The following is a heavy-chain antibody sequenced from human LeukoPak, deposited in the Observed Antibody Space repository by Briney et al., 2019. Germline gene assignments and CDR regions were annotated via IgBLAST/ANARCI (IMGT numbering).Heavy chain of an antibody. D-gene: IGHD6-19*01. CDR2: INPNSGGT. CDR3: ARAVAVAGIRPGGY. Sequence: ASVKVSCKASGYTFTDYYMHWVRQAPGQGLEWMGWINPNSGGTNYAQKFQGRVTMTRDTSISTAYMELSRLRSDDTAVYYCARAVAVAGIRPGGYWGQGTLVTVSS. CDR1: GYTFTDYY. J-gene: IGHJ4*02. V-gene: IGHV1-2*02.